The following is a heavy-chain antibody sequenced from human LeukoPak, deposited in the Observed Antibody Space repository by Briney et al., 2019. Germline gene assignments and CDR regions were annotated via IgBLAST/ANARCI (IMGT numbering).Heavy chain of an antibody. CDR1: GFTSSSYG. CDR2: IWYDGSNK. V-gene: IGHV3-33*01. J-gene: IGHJ4*02. Sequence: PGRSLRLSCAASGFTSSSYGMHWVRQAPGKGLEWVAVIWYDGSNKYYADSVKGRFTISRGNSKNTLYLQMNSLRAEDTAVYYCARGGPHSGYDYLAVAEALDYWGQGTLVTVSS. D-gene: IGHD5-12*01. CDR3: ARGGPHSGYDYLAVAEALDY.